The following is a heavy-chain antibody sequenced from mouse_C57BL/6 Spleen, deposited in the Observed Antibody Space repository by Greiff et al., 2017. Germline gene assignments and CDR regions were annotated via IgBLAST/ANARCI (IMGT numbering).Heavy chain of an antibody. CDR2: IYPGDGDT. CDR3: SRSIFYDYDRGYDFDY. D-gene: IGHD2-4*01. Sequence: QVTLKESGAELVKPGASVKISCKASGYAFSSYWMNWVKQRPGKGLEWIGQIYPGDGDTNYNGKFKGKATLTADKSSSTAYMQLSSLTSEDSAVYFCSRSIFYDYDRGYDFDYWGQGTTLTVSS. V-gene: IGHV1-80*01. J-gene: IGHJ2*01. CDR1: GYAFSSYW.